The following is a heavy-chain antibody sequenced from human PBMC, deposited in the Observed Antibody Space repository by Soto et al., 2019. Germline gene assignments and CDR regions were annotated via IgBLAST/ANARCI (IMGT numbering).Heavy chain of an antibody. Sequence: PSETLSLTCAVYGGSFSGYYWSWIRQPPGRGLEWIGEINHSGSTNYNPSLKSRVTISVDTSKNQFSLKLSSVTAADTAVYYCARGLDAIAAAGTSYYYGMDVWGQGTTVTVSS. CDR3: ARGLDAIAAAGTSYYYGMDV. D-gene: IGHD6-13*01. J-gene: IGHJ6*02. V-gene: IGHV4-34*01. CDR1: GGSFSGYY. CDR2: INHSGST.